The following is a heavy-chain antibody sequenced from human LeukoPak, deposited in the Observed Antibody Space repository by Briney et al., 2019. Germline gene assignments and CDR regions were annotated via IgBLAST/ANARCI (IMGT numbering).Heavy chain of an antibody. CDR1: GGSISNYY. CDR2: IYYSGST. J-gene: IGHJ6*03. Sequence: SETLSLTCTVSGGSISNYYWSWIRQPPGKGLEWIGYIYYSGSTNYNPSLKSRVTISVDTSRDQFSLRLSSVTAADTAVYYCARETTVTTTYYYYYMDVWGKGTTVTVSS. D-gene: IGHD4-11*01. CDR3: ARETTVTTTYYYYYMDV. V-gene: IGHV4-59*12.